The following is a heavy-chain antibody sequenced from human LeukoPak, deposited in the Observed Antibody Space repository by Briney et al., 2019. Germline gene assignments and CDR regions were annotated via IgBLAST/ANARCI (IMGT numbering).Heavy chain of an antibody. CDR3: ARDRDYYDSSGPSGFDY. J-gene: IGHJ4*02. CDR1: GGTFSSYA. D-gene: IGHD3-22*01. Sequence: SVKVSCRASGGTFSSYAISWVRQAPGQGLEWMGGIIPIFGTANYAQKFQGRVTITADESTSTAYMELSSLRSEDTAVYYCARDRDYYDSSGPSGFDYWGQGTLVTVSS. V-gene: IGHV1-69*13. CDR2: IIPIFGTA.